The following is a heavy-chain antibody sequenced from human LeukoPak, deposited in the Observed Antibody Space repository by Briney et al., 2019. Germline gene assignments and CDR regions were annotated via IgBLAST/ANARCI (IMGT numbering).Heavy chain of an antibody. V-gene: IGHV3-30*18. J-gene: IGHJ6*02. CDR3: AKDGRGYDLYYYYGMDV. Sequence: GSLRLSCAASGFTFSIYGMYWVRQAPGKGLEWVAVMSYDGNNRYYADSVKGRFTISRDNSKNTLYLQMNSLRAEDTAVYYCAKDGRGYDLYYYYGMDVWGQGTTVTVSS. D-gene: IGHD5-12*01. CDR2: MSYDGNNR. CDR1: GFTFSIYG.